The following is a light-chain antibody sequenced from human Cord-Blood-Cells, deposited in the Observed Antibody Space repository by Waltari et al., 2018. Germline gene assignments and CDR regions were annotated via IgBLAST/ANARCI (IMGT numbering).Light chain of an antibody. CDR1: QSLVYSDGNTY. CDR3: MQGTHWPYT. CDR2: KVS. Sequence: VVMTQSLLSLPVTSGQLASISCRSSQSLVYSDGNTYLNWFQQRPGQSPRRLIYKVSNRDSVVPDRFSGSGSGTDFTLKISRVEAEYVGVYYCMQGTHWPYTFGQGTKLEIK. J-gene: IGKJ2*01. V-gene: IGKV2-30*01.